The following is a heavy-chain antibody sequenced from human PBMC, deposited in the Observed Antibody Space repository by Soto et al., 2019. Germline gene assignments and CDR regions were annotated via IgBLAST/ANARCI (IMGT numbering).Heavy chain of an antibody. CDR2: INPSGGST. V-gene: IGHV1-46*01. Sequence: QVQPVQSGAEVKKPGASVKVSCKASGYTFTSYYMHWVRQAPGQGLEWMGIINPSGGSTSYAQKFQGRVTMTRDTSTSTVYMELSSLRSEDTAVYYCARDLFRVAAAGRHYYYYGMDVWGQGTTVTVSS. CDR1: GYTFTSYY. D-gene: IGHD6-13*01. J-gene: IGHJ6*02. CDR3: ARDLFRVAAAGRHYYYYGMDV.